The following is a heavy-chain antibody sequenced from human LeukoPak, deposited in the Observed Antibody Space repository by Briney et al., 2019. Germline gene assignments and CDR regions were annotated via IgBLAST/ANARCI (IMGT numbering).Heavy chain of an antibody. D-gene: IGHD3-22*01. CDR1: GYTFTSYD. CDR3: ATVIDYYDSSGYLA. CDR2: FDPEDGET. V-gene: IGHV1-24*01. J-gene: IGHJ5*02. Sequence: ASVKVSCKASGYTFTSYDINWVRQATGQGLEWMGGFDPEDGETIYAQKFQGRVTMTEDTSTDTAYMELSSLRSEDTAVYYCATVIDYYDSSGYLAWGQGTLVTVSS.